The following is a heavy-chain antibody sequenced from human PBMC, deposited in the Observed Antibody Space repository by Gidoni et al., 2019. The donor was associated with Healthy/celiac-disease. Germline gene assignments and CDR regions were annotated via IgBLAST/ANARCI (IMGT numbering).Heavy chain of an antibody. V-gene: IGHV1-58*01. D-gene: IGHD3-10*01. CDR3: AAETYYYGSGSYDY. J-gene: IGHJ4*02. Sequence: QLQLVQSGPEVKKPGPSVTVSCKASGFTFTSSAVQWVRQARGQRLEWIGWIVVGSGNTNYAQEFQERVTITRDMSTSTAYMELSSLRSEDTAVYYCAAETYYYGSGSYDYWGQGTLVTVSS. CDR1: GFTFTSSA. CDR2: IVVGSGNT.